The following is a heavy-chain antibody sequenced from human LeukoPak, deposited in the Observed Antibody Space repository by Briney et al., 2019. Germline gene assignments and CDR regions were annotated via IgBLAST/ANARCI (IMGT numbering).Heavy chain of an antibody. V-gene: IGHV1-8*01. CDR2: MNPNSGNT. Sequence: ASVKVSCKASGYTFTSYDINWVRQATGQGLEWMGWMNPNSGNTGYAQKFQGRVTMTRNTSISTAYMELSSLRSEDTAVYYCARDLGSDYYDDSGYLLPFDYWGQGTLVTVSS. CDR1: GYTFTSYD. D-gene: IGHD3-22*01. CDR3: ARDLGSDYYDDSGYLLPFDY. J-gene: IGHJ4*02.